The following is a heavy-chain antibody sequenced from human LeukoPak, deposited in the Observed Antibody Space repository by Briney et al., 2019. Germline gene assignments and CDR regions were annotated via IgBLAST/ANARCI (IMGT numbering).Heavy chain of an antibody. CDR3: ATGLSGSYYVFDY. J-gene: IGHJ4*02. D-gene: IGHD1-26*01. Sequence: GASVKVSCKVSGYTLTELSMHWVRQAPGKGLEWMGGFDPEDGETICAQKFQGRVTMTEDTSTDTAYMELSSLRSEDTAVYYCATGLSGSYYVFDYWGQGTLVTVSS. CDR1: GYTLTELS. V-gene: IGHV1-24*01. CDR2: FDPEDGET.